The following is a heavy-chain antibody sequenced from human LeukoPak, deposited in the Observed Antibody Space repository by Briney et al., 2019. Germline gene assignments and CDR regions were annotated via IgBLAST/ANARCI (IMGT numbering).Heavy chain of an antibody. V-gene: IGHV4-59*01. D-gene: IGHD3-10*01. CDR2: MHYSGSS. CDR1: GGSISSYY. J-gene: IGHJ5*02. CDR3: ARRITSNCFDP. Sequence: SEALSLTCTVPGGSISSYYWSWVRQPPGKGLEWIGYMHYSGSSNYNPSLKSRLTMSVDTSKNQFSLKLSSVTAADTAVYYCARRITSNCFDPWGQGTLVTVSS.